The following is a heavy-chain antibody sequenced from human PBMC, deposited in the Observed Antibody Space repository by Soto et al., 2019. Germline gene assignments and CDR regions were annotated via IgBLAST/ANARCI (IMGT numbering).Heavy chain of an antibody. V-gene: IGHV1-69*13. D-gene: IGHD2-15*01. J-gene: IGHJ4*02. CDR2: IIPIFGTA. Sequence: GASVKVSCKASGDTFNTYSISWVRQAPGQGLEWMGGIIPIFGTANYAQNFQGRVTITADESTSTAYMELSSLRSEDTAVYYCARESRYCSGGSCYFLPGIDYWGQGTLVTVSS. CDR3: ARESRYCSGGSCYFLPGIDY. CDR1: GDTFNTYS.